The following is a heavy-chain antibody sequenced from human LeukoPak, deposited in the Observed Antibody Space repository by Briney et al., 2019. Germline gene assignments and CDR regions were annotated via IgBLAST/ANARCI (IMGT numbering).Heavy chain of an antibody. J-gene: IGHJ4*02. D-gene: IGHD3-3*01. CDR1: GGXISSYY. V-gene: IGHV4-59*01. Sequence: SETLSLTCTVSGGXISSYYWSWIRQPPGKGLEWIGYIYYSGSTNYNPSLESRVTISVDTSKNQFSLKLSSVTAADTAVYYCARERVVFDYWGQGTLVTVSS. CDR3: ARERVVFDY. CDR2: IYYSGST.